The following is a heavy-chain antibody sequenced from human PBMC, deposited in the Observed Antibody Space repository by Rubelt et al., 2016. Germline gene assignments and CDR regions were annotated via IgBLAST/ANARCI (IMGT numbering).Heavy chain of an antibody. CDR2: ISYDGSNK. CDR3: ALPHYDTPEYFQH. CDR1: GFTFSSYG. D-gene: IGHD3-22*01. J-gene: IGHJ1*01. Sequence: QVQLVESGGGVVQPGGSLRLSCAASGFTFSSYGMHWVRQAPGKGLEWVAVISYDGSNKYYADSVKGRFTISRDNSKNTLYLQMNSLRAEDTAVYYCALPHYDTPEYFQHWGQGTLVTVSS. V-gene: IGHV3-30*19.